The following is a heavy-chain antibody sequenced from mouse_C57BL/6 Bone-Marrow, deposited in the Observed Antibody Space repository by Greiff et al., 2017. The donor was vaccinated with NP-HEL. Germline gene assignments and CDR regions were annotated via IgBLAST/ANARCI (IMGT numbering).Heavy chain of an antibody. CDR2: SRNKANDYTT. CDR1: GFTFSDFY. Sequence: EVKLVESGGGLVQSGRSLRLSCATSGFTFSDFYMEWVRQAPGKGLEWIAASRNKANDYTTEYSASVKGRFIVSRDTSQSILYRQMNALRAEDTAIYYCARDALDWYCDIWGTGTTVTVSS. CDR3: ARDALDWYCDI. V-gene: IGHV7-1*01. J-gene: IGHJ1*03.